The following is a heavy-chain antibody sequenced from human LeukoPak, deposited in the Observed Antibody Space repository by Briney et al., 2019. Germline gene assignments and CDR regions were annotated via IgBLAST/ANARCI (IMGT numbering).Heavy chain of an antibody. J-gene: IGHJ6*04. Sequence: TGGSLRLSCAASGFTFSSCEMNWVRQAPGKGLEWVSYISSSGSTIYYADSVKGRFTISRDNAKNSLYLQMNSLRAEDTAVYYCARIRQRSSWDNYYYYYGMDVWGKGTTVTVSS. CDR3: ARIRQRSSWDNYYYYYGMDV. D-gene: IGHD6-13*01. V-gene: IGHV3-48*03. CDR1: GFTFSSCE. CDR2: ISSSGSTI.